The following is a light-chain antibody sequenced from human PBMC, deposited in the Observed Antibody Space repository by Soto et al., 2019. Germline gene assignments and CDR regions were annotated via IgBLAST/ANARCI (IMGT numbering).Light chain of an antibody. CDR1: SGHSSYI. Sequence: QAVVTQSSSASASLGSSVKLTCTLSSGHSSYIIAWHQQQPGKAPRYLMRLEGSGSYNKGSGVPDRFSGSRSGADRYLTISNLQSDDEADYYCETWDSNTRVFGGGTKLTVL. J-gene: IGLJ2*01. CDR3: ETWDSNTRV. V-gene: IGLV4-60*03. CDR2: LEGSGSY.